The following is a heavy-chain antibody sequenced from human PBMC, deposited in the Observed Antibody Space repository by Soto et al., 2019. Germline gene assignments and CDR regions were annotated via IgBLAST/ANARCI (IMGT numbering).Heavy chain of an antibody. CDR1: GFTFSSYS. CDR3: ARGAYYYDSSGLSY. Sequence: EVQLVESGGGLVQPWGSLRLSCAASGFTFSSYSMNWVRQAPGKGLEWVSYISSSGSTIYYADSVKGRFTISRDNAKNSLYLQMNSLRAEDTAVYYCARGAYYYDSSGLSYWGQGTLVTVSS. D-gene: IGHD3-22*01. V-gene: IGHV3-48*01. CDR2: ISSSGSTI. J-gene: IGHJ4*02.